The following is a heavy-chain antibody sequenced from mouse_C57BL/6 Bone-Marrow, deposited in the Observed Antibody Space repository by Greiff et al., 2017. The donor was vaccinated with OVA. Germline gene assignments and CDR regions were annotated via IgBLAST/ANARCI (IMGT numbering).Heavy chain of an antibody. CDR3: ARDAVDGYFPFAY. V-gene: IGHV7-1*01. CDR2: SRNKANDYTT. D-gene: IGHD2-3*01. Sequence: DVMLVESGGGLVQSGRSLRLSCATSGFTFSDFYMEWVRQAPGKGLEWIAASRNKANDYTTEYSASVKGRFIVSRDTSQSILYLQMNALRAEDTAIYYCARDAVDGYFPFAYWGQGTLVTVSA. J-gene: IGHJ3*01. CDR1: GFTFSDFY.